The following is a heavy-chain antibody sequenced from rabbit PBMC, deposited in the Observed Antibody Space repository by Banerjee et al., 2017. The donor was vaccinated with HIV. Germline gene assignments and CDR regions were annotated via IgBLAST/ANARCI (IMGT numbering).Heavy chain of an antibody. Sequence: QEQLEESGGDLVKPEGSLTLTCTASGFSFTSNYYMCWVRQAPGKGLEWIACIYTGSSGSTYYATWAKGRFTISKTSWTTVTLQMTSLTAADTATYFCARDLSGVIGWNFNLWGPGTLVTVS. CDR1: GFSFTSNYY. D-gene: IGHD1-1*01. CDR2: IYTGSSGST. CDR3: ARDLSGVIGWNFNL. V-gene: IGHV1S45*01. J-gene: IGHJ4*01.